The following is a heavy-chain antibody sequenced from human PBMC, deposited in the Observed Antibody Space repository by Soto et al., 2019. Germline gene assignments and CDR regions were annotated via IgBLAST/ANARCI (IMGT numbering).Heavy chain of an antibody. CDR1: GFTFSNYW. D-gene: IGHD4-17*01. Sequence: PGGSVRLSCAASGFTFSNYWMSWVRQAPGKGLEWVAIIKQDGSDKYYVDSVKGRFTISRGNAKNSLYLQMNSLRTEDAAVYYCARNRDYAFDYWGRGTLVTVSS. CDR3: ARNRDYAFDY. J-gene: IGHJ4*02. V-gene: IGHV3-7*01. CDR2: IKQDGSDK.